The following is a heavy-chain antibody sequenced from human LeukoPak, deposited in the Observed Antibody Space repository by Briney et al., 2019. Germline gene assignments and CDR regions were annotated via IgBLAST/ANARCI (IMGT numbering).Heavy chain of an antibody. D-gene: IGHD3-10*01. Sequence: ASVKVSCKASGYSFTSHYMHWVRQAPGQGLEWMGLINPSGSSTLYAQKFQGRVTMTRDMSISTAYMELSRLRSDDTAVYYCARQGSGSYYIYIFDYWGQGTLVTVSS. V-gene: IGHV1-46*01. J-gene: IGHJ4*02. CDR3: ARQGSGSYYIYIFDY. CDR2: INPSGSST. CDR1: GYSFTSHY.